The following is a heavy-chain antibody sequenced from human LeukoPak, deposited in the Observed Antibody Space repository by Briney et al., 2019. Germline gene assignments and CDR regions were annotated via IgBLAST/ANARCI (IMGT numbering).Heavy chain of an antibody. J-gene: IGHJ5*02. V-gene: IGHV4-59*01. CDR3: ASAGYSSVGWFDP. Sequence: SETLSLTCTVSGGSISSYYWSWIRQPPGKGLEWIGYVYYSGSTNYNPSLKSRVTISLDTSKNQFSLKPSSVTAAATAVYYCASAGYSSVGWFDPWGQGTLVTVSS. CDR2: VYYSGST. D-gene: IGHD6-25*01. CDR1: GGSISSYY.